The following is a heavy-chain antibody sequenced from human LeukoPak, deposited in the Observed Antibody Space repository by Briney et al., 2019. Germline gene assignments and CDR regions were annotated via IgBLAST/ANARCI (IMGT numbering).Heavy chain of an antibody. CDR3: ARELARRITGTTADDAFDI. J-gene: IGHJ3*02. V-gene: IGHV1-69*06. Sequence: GASVKVSCKASGGTFSSYAISWVRQAPGQGLEWTGGIIPIFGTANYAQKFQGRVTITADKSTSTAYMELSSLRSEDTAVYYCARELARRITGTTADDAFDIWGQGTMVTVSS. D-gene: IGHD1-20*01. CDR1: GGTFSSYA. CDR2: IIPIFGTA.